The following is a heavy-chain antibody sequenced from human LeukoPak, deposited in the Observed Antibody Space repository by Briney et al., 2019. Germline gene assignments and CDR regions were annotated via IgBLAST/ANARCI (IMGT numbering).Heavy chain of an antibody. D-gene: IGHD6-6*01. CDR2: INGDGRNI. V-gene: IGHV3-74*01. CDR1: GFTFSSYW. Sequence: GGSLRLSCVASGFTFSSYWMHWVRQDPRKGLVWVSRINGDGRNINYADSVRGRFTISRDNAKNTLYLQMNTLRVEDTAVYYCARDLYSSLSALGLFDYWGQGTLVTVSS. CDR3: ARDLYSSLSALGLFDY. J-gene: IGHJ4*02.